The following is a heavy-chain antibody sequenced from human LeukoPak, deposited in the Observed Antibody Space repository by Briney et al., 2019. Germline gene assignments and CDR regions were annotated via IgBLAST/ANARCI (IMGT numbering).Heavy chain of an antibody. V-gene: IGHV3-30-3*01. CDR3: ARDRSANSRVYYFDY. J-gene: IGHJ4*02. CDR2: ISYDGNIK. CDR1: GFTFSAYA. Sequence: GMSLRLSCAASGFTFSAYAMHWVRQAPGKGLEWVAIISYDGNIKYQADSVKGRFTTSRDDSKNTLYLQMNSLRAEDTAVYYCARDRSANSRVYYFDYWGQGTLVTVSS. D-gene: IGHD4/OR15-4a*01.